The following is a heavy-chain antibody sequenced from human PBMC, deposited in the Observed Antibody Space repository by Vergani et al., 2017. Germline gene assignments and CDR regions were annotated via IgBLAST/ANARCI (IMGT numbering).Heavy chain of an antibody. CDR3: ATGIKPADSPNRYDT. V-gene: IGHV3-20*04. J-gene: IGHJ5*02. D-gene: IGHD6-6*01. CDR2: INWNGGRT. Sequence: EVQLVESGGSVVRPGGSLRLSCAASGFTFDDYGMNWVRQVPGKGLEWVSGINWNGGRTGYSDSVKGRFTISRDNAKNSLYLQMNSLRVEDTALYYCATGIKPADSPNRYDTWGQGSLVTVSS. CDR1: GFTFDDYG.